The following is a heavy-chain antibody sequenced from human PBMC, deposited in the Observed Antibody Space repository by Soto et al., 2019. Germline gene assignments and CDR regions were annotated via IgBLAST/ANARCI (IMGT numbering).Heavy chain of an antibody. Sequence: GGSLRLSCAASGFTFSSYAMHWVRQAPGKGLEWVAVISYDGSNKYYADSVKGRFTISRDNSKNTLYLQMNSLRAEDTAVYYCARDRRFSSSSYNWFDPWGQGTLVTVSS. D-gene: IGHD6-6*01. J-gene: IGHJ5*02. V-gene: IGHV3-30-3*01. CDR2: ISYDGSNK. CDR1: GFTFSSYA. CDR3: ARDRRFSSSSYNWFDP.